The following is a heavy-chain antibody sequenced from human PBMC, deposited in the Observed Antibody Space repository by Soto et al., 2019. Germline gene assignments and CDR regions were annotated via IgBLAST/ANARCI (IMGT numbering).Heavy chain of an antibody. CDR3: AKTHGYPYYFDY. CDR1: GFTFSTYS. D-gene: IGHD5-12*01. Sequence: GGSLRLSCAASGFTFSTYSMSWVRQAPGKGLEWVSTISGSGDTTYNVDSVKGRFTISGDSSKNTLYLQMNSLRAADTAVYYCAKTHGYPYYFDYWGQGTLVTVSS. V-gene: IGHV3-23*01. J-gene: IGHJ4*02. CDR2: ISGSGDTT.